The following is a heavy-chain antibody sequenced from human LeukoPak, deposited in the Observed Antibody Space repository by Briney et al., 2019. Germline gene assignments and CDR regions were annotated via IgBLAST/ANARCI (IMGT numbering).Heavy chain of an antibody. CDR1: GFSFSNYG. CDR3: AKDRVGPGSYNYIMDV. V-gene: IGHV3-30*18. D-gene: IGHD5-24*01. J-gene: IGHJ6*02. Sequence: GGSLRLSCAASGFSFSNYGMHWVRQAPGMGLEWVAVLSFNGVNAYYADSVRGRFTVSRENSRNYLQMNSLRAEDTAVYFCAKDRVGPGSYNYIMDVWGQGTTVTVSS. CDR2: LSFNGVNA.